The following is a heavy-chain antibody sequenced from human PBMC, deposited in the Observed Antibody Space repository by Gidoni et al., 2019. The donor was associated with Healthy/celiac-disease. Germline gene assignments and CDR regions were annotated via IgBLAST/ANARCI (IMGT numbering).Heavy chain of an antibody. Sequence: QVQLVQSGAEVKKPGSSVKVSCKASGGTFRSYAISWLRQAPGQGLEWMGGIIPIFGTANYAQKFQGRVTITADESTSTAYMELSSLRSEDTAVYYCARGPFNEQPLTHYYYYYYMDVWGKGTTVTVSS. CDR1: GGTFRSYA. CDR3: ARGPFNEQPLTHYYYYYYMDV. CDR2: IIPIFGTA. V-gene: IGHV1-69*01. D-gene: IGHD6-13*01. J-gene: IGHJ6*03.